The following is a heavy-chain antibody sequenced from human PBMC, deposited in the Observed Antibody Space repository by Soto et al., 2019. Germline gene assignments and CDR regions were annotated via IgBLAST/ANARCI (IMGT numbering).Heavy chain of an antibody. Sequence: SVKVSCKASGGTFSSYTISWVRQAPGQGLEWMGRIIPILGIANYAQKLQGRVTITTDKYTSTAYMELISLRSEDTAVYYCARVVRDSGYQYYFDYWGQ. CDR3: ARVVRDSGYQYYFDY. D-gene: IGHD3-22*01. CDR2: IIPILGIA. CDR1: GGTFSSYT. V-gene: IGHV1-69*02. J-gene: IGHJ4*01.